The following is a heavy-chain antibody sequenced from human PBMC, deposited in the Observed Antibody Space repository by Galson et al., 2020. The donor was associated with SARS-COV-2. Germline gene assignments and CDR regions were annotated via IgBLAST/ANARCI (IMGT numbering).Heavy chain of an antibody. J-gene: IGHJ4*02. Sequence: GESLKISCKASGYPFPSHGISWVRQAPGQGLEWIGWISPSNGDTDSAQKLQGRVIMTTDTSTSTAYMELRSLRSDDTAVYYCARGFYYGNTGCCDYWGQGTLVTVSS. CDR2: ISPSNGDT. CDR3: ARGFYYGNTGCCDY. CDR1: GYPFPSHG. V-gene: IGHV1-18*01. D-gene: IGHD3-10*01.